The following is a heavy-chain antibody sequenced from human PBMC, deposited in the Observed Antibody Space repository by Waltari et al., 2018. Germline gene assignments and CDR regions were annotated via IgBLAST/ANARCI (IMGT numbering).Heavy chain of an antibody. Sequence: QVQLQESGPGLVKPSETLSLTCDVSGYSIKSGFYWGWPRQPPGKGLEWIATIYHDGGTIPNPSPTSRVTTSMDTSKNQVALELKSVTAADTAVYYCTRQVLGYCTSAACRRLESWGQGTLVTVSS. D-gene: IGHD2-2*03. CDR3: TRQVLGYCTSAACRRLES. CDR2: IYHDGGT. CDR1: GYSIKSGFY. J-gene: IGHJ4*02. V-gene: IGHV4-38-2*01.